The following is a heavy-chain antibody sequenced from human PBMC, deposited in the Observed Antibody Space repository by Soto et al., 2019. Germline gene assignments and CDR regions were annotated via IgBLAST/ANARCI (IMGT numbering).Heavy chain of an antibody. J-gene: IGHJ5*02. CDR2: IYHTGNA. D-gene: IGHD3-22*01. V-gene: IGHV4-39*01. Sequence: SETLSLTCSVSGDSISNSRSYWAWIRQPPGEGLEWIGSIYHTGNAYYNPSLKSRVTIFVDTSKNQFSLKLTSVTAADTALYYCARDYFDSSDYTTNWFDPWGQGALVTVSS. CDR1: GDSISNSRSY. CDR3: ARDYFDSSDYTTNWFDP.